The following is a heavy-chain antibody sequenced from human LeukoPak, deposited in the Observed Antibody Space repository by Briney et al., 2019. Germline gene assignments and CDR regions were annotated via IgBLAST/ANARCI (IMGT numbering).Heavy chain of an antibody. D-gene: IGHD5-12*01. CDR2: IYHSGST. V-gene: IGHV4-38-2*02. J-gene: IGHJ4*02. CDR1: GYSISSGYY. CDR3: ARGGTLDYFDY. Sequence: SETLSLTCTVSGYSISSGYYWGWIRQPPGKGLEWIGSIYHSGSTYYNPSLKSRVTISVDTSKNQFSLKLSSVTAADTAVYYCARGGTLDYFDYWGQGTLVTVSS.